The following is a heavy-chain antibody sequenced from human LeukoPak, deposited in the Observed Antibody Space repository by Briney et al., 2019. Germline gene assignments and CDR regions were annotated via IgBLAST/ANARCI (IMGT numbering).Heavy chain of an antibody. CDR2: IYYSGST. V-gene: IGHV4-59*08. J-gene: IGHJ5*02. CDR1: GGSLSSYY. CDR3: ARISAEDWFDP. D-gene: IGHD3-16*02. Sequence: SETLSLTCTVSGGSLSSYYWSWIRQPPGKGLEWIGYIYYSGSTNYNPSLKSRVTISVDTSKNQFSLKLSSVTAADTAVYYCARISAEDWFDPWGQGTLVTVSS.